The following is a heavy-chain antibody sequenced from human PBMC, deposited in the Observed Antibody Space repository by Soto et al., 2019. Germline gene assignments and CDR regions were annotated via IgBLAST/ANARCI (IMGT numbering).Heavy chain of an antibody. CDR2: IYWDDDK. D-gene: IGHD7-27*01. CDR3: AHRRTGDRYYFDY. J-gene: IGHJ4*02. V-gene: IGHV2-5*02. CDR1: GFSLTTSSVG. Sequence: QITLKASGPTLVKPTQTLTLTCTFSGFSLTTSSVGVGWIRQPPGTALEWLALIYWDDDKRYSPSLKNTLTLTKDTSKYQVVLTMTNMDPVDTDTYSCAHRRTGDRYYFDYWGQGALVTVSS.